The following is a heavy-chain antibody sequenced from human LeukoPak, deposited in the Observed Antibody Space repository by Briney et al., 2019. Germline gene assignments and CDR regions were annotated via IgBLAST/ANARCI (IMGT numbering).Heavy chain of an antibody. Sequence: SETLSLTCTVSGGSISSGGYYWSWIRQHPGKGLEWIGYIYYSGSTYYNPSLKSRVTILVDTSKNQFSLKLSSVTAADTAVYYCARSPLDYYDSSGYDVYWGQGTLVTVSS. V-gene: IGHV4-31*03. J-gene: IGHJ4*02. CDR2: IYYSGST. D-gene: IGHD3-22*01. CDR1: GGSISSGGYY. CDR3: ARSPLDYYDSSGYDVY.